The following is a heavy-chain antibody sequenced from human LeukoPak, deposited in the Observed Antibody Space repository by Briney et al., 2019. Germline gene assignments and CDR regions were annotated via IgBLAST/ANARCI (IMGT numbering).Heavy chain of an antibody. D-gene: IGHD3-10*01. CDR2: IYYSGST. CDR1: GGSVGSSSYY. V-gene: IGHV4-39*01. CDR3: ARPTYYYGSGSTY. J-gene: IGHJ4*02. Sequence: SETLSLTCTVSGGSVGSSSYYWACVRQPPGKALEWIGSIYYSGSTYYNPSLKSRVTISVDTTKNQFSLKLTSVTAADTAVYYCARPTYYYGSGSTYWGQGTLVTVSS.